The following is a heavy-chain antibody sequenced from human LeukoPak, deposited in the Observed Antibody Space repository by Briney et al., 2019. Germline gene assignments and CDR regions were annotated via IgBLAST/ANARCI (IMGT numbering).Heavy chain of an antibody. CDR2: MNPNSGNT. J-gene: IGHJ4*02. CDR1: GYTFTSYD. V-gene: IGHV1-8*03. Sequence: ASVKVSCKASGYTFTSYDINWVRQATGQGLEWMGWMNPNSGNTGYAQKFQGRVTITRNTSISTAYMELSSLRSEDTAVYYCARGSLYYYDSRGQGDYWGQGTLVTVSS. D-gene: IGHD3-22*01. CDR3: ARGSLYYYDSRGQGDY.